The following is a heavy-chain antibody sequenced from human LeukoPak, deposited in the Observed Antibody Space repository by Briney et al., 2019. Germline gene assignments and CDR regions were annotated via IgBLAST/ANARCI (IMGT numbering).Heavy chain of an antibody. V-gene: IGHV3-74*01. CDR2: IKSDGITI. Sequence: GGSLRLSCAASGFTFSNYMMHWVRQAPGKGLVWVSRIKSDGITITYADSVKGRFTISRDNSKNTLYLQMNSLRADDTAVYYCARAPYYYDSSGYRLYYFDYWGQGTLVTVSS. J-gene: IGHJ4*02. CDR3: ARAPYYYDSSGYRLYYFDY. D-gene: IGHD3-22*01. CDR1: GFTFSNYM.